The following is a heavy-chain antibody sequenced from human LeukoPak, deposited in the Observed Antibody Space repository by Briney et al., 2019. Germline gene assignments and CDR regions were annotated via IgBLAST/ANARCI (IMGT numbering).Heavy chain of an antibody. D-gene: IGHD6-19*01. J-gene: IGHJ4*02. CDR3: AKPGQWLVLNY. CDR2: ISGSGGST. V-gene: IGHV3-23*01. CDR1: GFTYSSYA. Sequence: GGSLRLSCAASGFTYSSYAMSWVRQAPGKGLEWVSAISGSGGSTYYADSVKGRFTISRDNSKNTLYLQMNSLRAEDTAVYYCAKPGQWLVLNYWGQGALVTVSS.